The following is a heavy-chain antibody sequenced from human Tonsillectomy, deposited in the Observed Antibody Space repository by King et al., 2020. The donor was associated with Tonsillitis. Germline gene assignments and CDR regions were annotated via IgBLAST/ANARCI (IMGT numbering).Heavy chain of an antibody. J-gene: IGHJ1*01. D-gene: IGHD3-10*02. CDR1: GFKFQDYA. Sequence: VQLVESGGAIIQPGGSLKLSCAPSGFKFQDYAMHWVRQVPGKGLEGICLISWDGGSTYYAESGKGRVTISRDNDKNLLSLEMKSLRFEDTARHYCAKARSHYYDVVGGLDGWGQVTAFAVSS. CDR2: ISWDGGST. CDR3: AKARSHYYDVVGGLDG. V-gene: IGHV3-43D*03.